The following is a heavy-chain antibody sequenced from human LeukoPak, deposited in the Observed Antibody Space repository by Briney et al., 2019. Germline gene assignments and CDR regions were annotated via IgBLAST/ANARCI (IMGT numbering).Heavy chain of an antibody. Sequence: GGSLRLSCAASGFTFDDYAMHWVRQAPGKGLEWVSLISGDGGSTYYADSVKGRFTISRDNSKNSLYLQMNSLRNEDTALYYCAIEEGYWGQGTLVTVSS. CDR2: ISGDGGST. CDR1: GFTFDDYA. CDR3: AIEEGY. V-gene: IGHV3-43*02. J-gene: IGHJ4*02.